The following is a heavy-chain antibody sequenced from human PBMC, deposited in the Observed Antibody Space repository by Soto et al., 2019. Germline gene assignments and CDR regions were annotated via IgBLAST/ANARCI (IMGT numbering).Heavy chain of an antibody. Sequence: GGSLRLSCAASGFTFSSSEMYWVRQAPGKGLEWVSYIHPGGQIIFYADSVRGRFTISRDNAKNSVYLQMNNLRAEDTAVYYCARRGSSWGQGTMVTVSS. J-gene: IGHJ3*01. CDR3: ARRGSS. CDR1: GFTFSSSE. D-gene: IGHD2-2*01. V-gene: IGHV3-48*03. CDR2: IHPGGQII.